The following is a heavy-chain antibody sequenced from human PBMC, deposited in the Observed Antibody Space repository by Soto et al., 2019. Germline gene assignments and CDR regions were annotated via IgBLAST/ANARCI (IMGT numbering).Heavy chain of an antibody. CDR2: IYYSGST. J-gene: IGHJ4*02. V-gene: IGHV4-39*02. CDR3: ERPLGESYFDY. CDR1: GASISRSSYY. Sequence: AETLSLTCTVSGASISRSSYYLSWIRQPPGKRVEWVGSIYYSGSTYYNPSLKSPVTIFVDPSENHFALKLSSVTAADTAVYYCERPLGESYFDYWGQGTQVT.